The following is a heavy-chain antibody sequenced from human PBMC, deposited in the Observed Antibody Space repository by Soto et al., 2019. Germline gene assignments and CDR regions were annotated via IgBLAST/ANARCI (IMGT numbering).Heavy chain of an antibody. CDR2: ISGSGGST. Sequence: VQLLESGGGLVQPGGSLRLSCAASGFTFSSYAMSWVRQAPGKGLEWVSAISGSGGSTYYADSVKGRFTISIDNSKNTLYLQMNSLRAEETAVYYCAKEGRILRYFDWLRDDGSGYYFDYWGQGTLVTVSS. J-gene: IGHJ4*02. V-gene: IGHV3-23*01. CDR1: GFTFSSYA. CDR3: AKEGRILRYFDWLRDDGSGYYFDY. D-gene: IGHD3-9*01.